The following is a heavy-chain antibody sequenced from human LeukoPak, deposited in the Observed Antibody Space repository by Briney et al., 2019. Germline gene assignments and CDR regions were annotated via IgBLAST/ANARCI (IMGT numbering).Heavy chain of an antibody. D-gene: IGHD3-3*01. Sequence: ASVKVSCKASGGTFSSYAISWVRQAPGQGLEWMGGIIPIFGTANYAQKFQGRVTITAHESTSTAYMELSSLRSEDTAVYYCASEYYDFWSGYYNYYYGMDVWGQGTTVTVSS. CDR2: IIPIFGTA. CDR1: GGTFSSYA. CDR3: ASEYYDFWSGYYNYYYGMDV. V-gene: IGHV1-69*13. J-gene: IGHJ6*02.